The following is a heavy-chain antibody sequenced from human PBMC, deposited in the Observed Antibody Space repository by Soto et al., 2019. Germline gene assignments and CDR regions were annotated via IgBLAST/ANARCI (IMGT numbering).Heavy chain of an antibody. Sequence: QVQLVESGGGVVQPGRSLRLSCAASGFTFSSYGMHWVRQAPGKGLEWVAVIWYDGSNKYYADSVKGRFTISRDNSKNTLYLQMNSLRAEDTAVYYCARDWGRGGSYGPRIWGQGTMVTVSS. CDR2: IWYDGSNK. J-gene: IGHJ3*02. V-gene: IGHV3-33*01. D-gene: IGHD3-16*01. CDR1: GFTFSSYG. CDR3: ARDWGRGGSYGPRI.